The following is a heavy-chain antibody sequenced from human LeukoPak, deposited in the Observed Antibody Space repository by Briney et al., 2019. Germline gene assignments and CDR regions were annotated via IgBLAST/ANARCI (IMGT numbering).Heavy chain of an antibody. CDR1: GFTFSSYA. D-gene: IGHD1-26*01. V-gene: IGHV3-30-3*01. Sequence: QPGRSLRLSCAASGFTFSSYAIHWVRQAPGKGLEWVSLISFDGSNKYYADSVKGRFTISRDNSKNTLYLEMNSLRAEDTAVYYCARGSSVGATVEAFEIWGQGTMVTVSS. CDR2: ISFDGSNK. CDR3: ARGSSVGATVEAFEI. J-gene: IGHJ3*02.